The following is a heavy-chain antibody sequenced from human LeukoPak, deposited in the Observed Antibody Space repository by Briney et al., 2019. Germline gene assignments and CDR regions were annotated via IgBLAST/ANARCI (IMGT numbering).Heavy chain of an antibody. CDR1: GFTFTSSA. V-gene: IGHV1-58*02. CDR2: IVVGSGNT. D-gene: IGHD6-19*01. CDR3: AAGTVAGTAAGFDY. J-gene: IGHJ4*02. Sequence: SVKVSCKASGFTFTSSAMQWVRQARGQRLEGIGWIVVGSGNTNYAQKFQERVTITRDMSTSTAYMELSSLRSEDTAVYYCAAGTVAGTAAGFDYWGQGTLVTVSS.